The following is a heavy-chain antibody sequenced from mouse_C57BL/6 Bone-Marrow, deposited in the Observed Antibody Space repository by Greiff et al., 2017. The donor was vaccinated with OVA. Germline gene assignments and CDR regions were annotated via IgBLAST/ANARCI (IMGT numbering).Heavy chain of an antibody. V-gene: IGHV1-69*01. CDR2: IDPSDSYT. CDR1: GYTFTSYW. J-gene: IGHJ4*01. Sequence: QVQLQQPGAELVMPGASVKLSCKASGYTFTSYWMHWVKQRPGQGLEWIGEIDPSDSYTNYNQKFKGKSTLTVAKSSRTAYMQLSSLTSEDSAVYYCAREPITTVGAAMDYWGQGTSVTVSS. D-gene: IGHD1-1*01. CDR3: AREPITTVGAAMDY.